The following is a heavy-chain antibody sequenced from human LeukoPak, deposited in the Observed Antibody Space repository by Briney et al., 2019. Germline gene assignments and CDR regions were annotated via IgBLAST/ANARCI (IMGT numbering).Heavy chain of an antibody. CDR3: ARGGYSGYAVDY. V-gene: IGHV1-8*01. D-gene: IGHD5-12*01. J-gene: IGHJ4*02. Sequence: ASVKVSCKASGYTFTSYDINCVRQATGQGLEWMGWMNPNSGNTGYAQKFQGRVTMTRNTSISTAYMELSSLRSEDTAVYYCARGGYSGYAVDYWGQGTLVTVSS. CDR2: MNPNSGNT. CDR1: GYTFTSYD.